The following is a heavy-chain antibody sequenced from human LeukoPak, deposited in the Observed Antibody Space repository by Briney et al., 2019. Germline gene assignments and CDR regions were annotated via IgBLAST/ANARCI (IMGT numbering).Heavy chain of an antibody. CDR3: AKGSAAGRPYYFDY. D-gene: IGHD6-25*01. CDR2: IDSTGAYT. CDR1: GFIFSNYA. Sequence: GGSLRLSCAASGFIFSNYAMSWVRQAPGKGLEWFSAIDSTGAYTWYADSVKGRFTISKDSSKTILYLQMNSLRAEDAAVYFCAKGSAAGRPYYFDYWGQGTLVTVSS. V-gene: IGHV3-23*01. J-gene: IGHJ4*02.